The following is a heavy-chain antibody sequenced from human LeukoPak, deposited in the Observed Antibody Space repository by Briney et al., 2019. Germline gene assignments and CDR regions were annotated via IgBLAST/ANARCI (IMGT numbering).Heavy chain of an antibody. V-gene: IGHV3-48*01. CDR3: AGALVAAAQNY. Sequence: GGSLRLSCAASGFTFSSYEMNWVRQAPGKGLKWVSYISSSSSTIYYADSVKGRFTISRDNAKNSLYLQMNSLRSEDTAVYYCAGALVAAAQNYWGQGTLVTVSS. J-gene: IGHJ4*02. CDR1: GFTFSSYE. CDR2: ISSSSSTI. D-gene: IGHD6-13*01.